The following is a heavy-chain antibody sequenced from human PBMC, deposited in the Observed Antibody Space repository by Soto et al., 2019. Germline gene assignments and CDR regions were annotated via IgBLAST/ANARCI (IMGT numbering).Heavy chain of an antibody. CDR3: ASDGGYSVYDYFDY. CDR1: GLKFSNSW. CDR2: IKQDGSKI. V-gene: IGHV3-7*01. Sequence: EVQMVESGGGLVQPGGSLRLSCAASGLKFSNSWLSWVRQAPGKGLEWVANIKQDGSKIYYVDSVKGRFTISRDNAKNSLYLQMNRLRAEDTAVYYCASDGGYSVYDYFDYWGQGTLVTVSS. J-gene: IGHJ4*02. D-gene: IGHD5-12*01.